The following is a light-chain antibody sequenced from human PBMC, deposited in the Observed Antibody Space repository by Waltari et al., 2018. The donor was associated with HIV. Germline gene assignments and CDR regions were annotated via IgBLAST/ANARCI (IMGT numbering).Light chain of an antibody. Sequence: EILLTQSPATLSVSPGATANLSCRASQIIHTNLAWYQQRPGQSPKLLIFGASTRATGVPARFGGSGSGTDFTLTISSLQSEDFAVYFCQQYDKWPPGTFGQGTRV. J-gene: IGKJ1*01. CDR1: QIIHTN. CDR3: QQYDKWPPGT. V-gene: IGKV3-15*01. CDR2: GAS.